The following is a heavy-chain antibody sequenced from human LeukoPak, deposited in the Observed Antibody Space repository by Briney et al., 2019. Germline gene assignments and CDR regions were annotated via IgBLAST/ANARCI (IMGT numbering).Heavy chain of an antibody. CDR1: GYTFTSYG. Sequence: ASVKVSCKASGYTFTSYGISWVRQAPGQGLEWMGWISAYNGNTNYAQKLQGRVTMTTDTSTSTAYMELRSLRSDDTAVYYCASWGDSSSTTSRHFQHWGRAPWSPSPQ. D-gene: IGHD6-13*01. J-gene: IGHJ1*01. CDR2: ISAYNGNT. CDR3: ASWGDSSSTTSRHFQH. V-gene: IGHV1-18*01.